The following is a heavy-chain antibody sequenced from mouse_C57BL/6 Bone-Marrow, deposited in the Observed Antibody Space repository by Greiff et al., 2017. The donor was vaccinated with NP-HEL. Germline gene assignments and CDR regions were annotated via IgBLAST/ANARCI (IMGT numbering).Heavy chain of an antibody. CDR1: GYTFTSYW. CDR3: AKTGTFAY. V-gene: IGHV1-64*01. D-gene: IGHD4-1*01. Sequence: VQLQQPGAELVKPGASVKLSCKASGYTFTSYWMHWVKQRPGQGLEWIGMIHPNSGSNNYNEKFKSKAPLTVDKSSSTACMQLSSLTSEDSAVYYCAKTGTFAYWGQGTLVTVSA. CDR2: IHPNSGSN. J-gene: IGHJ3*01.